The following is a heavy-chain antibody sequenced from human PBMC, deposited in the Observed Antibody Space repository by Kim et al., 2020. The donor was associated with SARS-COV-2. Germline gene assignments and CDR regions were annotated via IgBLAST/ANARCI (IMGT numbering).Heavy chain of an antibody. Sequence: SVKGRFTISRDNAKNSLSLQMNSLGAEDTAVYYCARQSSTSYPPDYWGQGTLVTVSS. V-gene: IGHV3-21*01. J-gene: IGHJ4*02. D-gene: IGHD6-13*01. CDR3: ARQSSTSYPPDY.